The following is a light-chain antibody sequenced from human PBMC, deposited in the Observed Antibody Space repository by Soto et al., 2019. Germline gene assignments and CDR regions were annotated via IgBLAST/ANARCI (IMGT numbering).Light chain of an antibody. Sequence: AIQLTQSPSSLSASVGDRVTIICRASQGISNALAWYQQRPGKPPKFLIYDTSSLQTGVPSRFSGSGSGTDFTLTISNLQPEDFATYYCQQFNSYPLTFGGGTKVEIK. V-gene: IGKV1-13*02. J-gene: IGKJ4*01. CDR3: QQFNSYPLT. CDR1: QGISNA. CDR2: DTS.